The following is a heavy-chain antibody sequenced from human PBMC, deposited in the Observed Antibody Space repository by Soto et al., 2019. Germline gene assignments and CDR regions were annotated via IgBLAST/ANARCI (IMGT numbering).Heavy chain of an antibody. V-gene: IGHV1-18*01. J-gene: IGHJ4*02. Sequence: QVRLVQSGAEVKKPGASVKVSCKASGYTFTDYGISWVRQAPGQGLEWMGWISTYNGDTKYTQNFRGRVTMTADTSTTTAYMELTSLTSDDTAIYYCAREYCTSSSCYGSDFWGQGTLVTVSS. CDR1: GYTFTDYG. CDR3: AREYCTSSSCYGSDF. D-gene: IGHD2-2*01. CDR2: ISTYNGDT.